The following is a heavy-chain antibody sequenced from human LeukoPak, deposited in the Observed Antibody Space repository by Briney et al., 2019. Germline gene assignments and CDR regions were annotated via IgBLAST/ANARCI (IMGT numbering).Heavy chain of an antibody. J-gene: IGHJ6*02. CDR2: VNPSGGNT. D-gene: IGHD2-15*01. CDR1: GYTFTSYY. Sequence: GASVKGSCKASGYTFTSYYMHWVRQAPGQGLEWMGIVNPSGGNTHYAQKFQGRVTMTRDTSTSTVYMELSSLRSEDTAVYYCARDQVVVAAKGYYYYGMDVWGQGTTVTVSS. CDR3: ARDQVVVAAKGYYYYGMDV. V-gene: IGHV1-46*01.